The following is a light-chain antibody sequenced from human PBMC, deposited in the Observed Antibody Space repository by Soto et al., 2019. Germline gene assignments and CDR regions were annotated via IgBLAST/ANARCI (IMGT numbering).Light chain of an antibody. CDR2: GAS. CDR3: QQYNNWPYN. Sequence: EIVMTQSPATLSVSPGERATLSCRARQSVSSNLAWYQQKPGQAPRLLIYGASTRATGIPAMFSGSGSGTEFTLTISSLHSEDFAVYYCQQYNNWPYNFGQGTKLEIK. V-gene: IGKV3-15*01. J-gene: IGKJ2*01. CDR1: QSVSSN.